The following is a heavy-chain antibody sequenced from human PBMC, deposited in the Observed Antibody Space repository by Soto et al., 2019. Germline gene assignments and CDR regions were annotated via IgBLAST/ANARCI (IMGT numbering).Heavy chain of an antibody. CDR3: ARTLYYDSSGYYYSWFDP. J-gene: IGHJ5*02. Sequence: SETLSLTCTVSGGSVSSGSYYWSWIRQPPGKGLEWIGYIYYSGSTNYNPSLKSRVTISVDTSKNQFSLKLSSVTAADTAVYYCARTLYYDSSGYYYSWFDPWGQGTLSPSPQ. CDR2: IYYSGST. CDR1: GGSVSSGSYY. V-gene: IGHV4-61*01. D-gene: IGHD3-22*01.